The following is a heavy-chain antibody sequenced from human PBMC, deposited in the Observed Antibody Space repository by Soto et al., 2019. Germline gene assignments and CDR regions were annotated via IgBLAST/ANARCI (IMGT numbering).Heavy chain of an antibody. Sequence: ASVKVSCKASGYTFTSYDINWVRQATGQGLEWMGWMNPNSGNTGYAQKFQGRVTMTRNTSISTAYMELSSLRSEDTAVYYCARSTLLLYFDGAAWAFMDVCGKGTSVTGSA. CDR2: MNPNSGNT. V-gene: IGHV1-8*01. D-gene: IGHD3-9*01. CDR3: ARSTLLLYFDGAAWAFMDV. J-gene: IGHJ6*04. CDR1: GYTFTSYD.